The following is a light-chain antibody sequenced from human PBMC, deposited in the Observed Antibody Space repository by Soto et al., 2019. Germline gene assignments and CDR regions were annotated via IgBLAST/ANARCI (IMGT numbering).Light chain of an antibody. CDR3: HQYTNWPPQT. Sequence: IVMTQSPATLSVSPGERATLSCRASQSVSSSLAWYQQKPGQAPRLLIYDASSRATGVPARFRGSGSRTEFTLTISSLQSEDFAVYFCHQYTNWPPQTFGGGTRVEIK. CDR1: QSVSSS. CDR2: DAS. J-gene: IGKJ4*01. V-gene: IGKV3-15*01.